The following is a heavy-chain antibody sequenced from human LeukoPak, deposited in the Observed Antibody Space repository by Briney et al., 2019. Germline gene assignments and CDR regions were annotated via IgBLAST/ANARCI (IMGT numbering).Heavy chain of an antibody. CDR2: IYYSGST. D-gene: IGHD6-13*01. J-gene: IGHJ4*02. V-gene: IGHV4-30-4*01. CDR3: ARDLSSSWSFDY. CDR1: GGSISSGDYY. Sequence: PSETLSLTCTVSGGSISSGDYYWSWIRQPPGKGLEWIGYIYYSGSTYYNPSLKSRVTISVDTSKNQFSLKLSSVTAADTAVYYCARDLSSSWSFDYWGQGTLVTVSS.